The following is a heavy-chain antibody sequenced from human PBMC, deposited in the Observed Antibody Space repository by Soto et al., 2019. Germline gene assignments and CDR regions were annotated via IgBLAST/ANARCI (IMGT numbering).Heavy chain of an antibody. CDR3: AKARTAMVTSFDY. J-gene: IGHJ4*02. CDR2: ISYDGSNK. V-gene: IGHV3-30*18. D-gene: IGHD5-18*01. Sequence: QVQLVESGGGVVQPGRSLRLSCAASGFTFSSYGMHWVRQAPGKGLEWVAVISYDGSNKYYADSVKGRFTISRDNSKNTLYLQMNSLRAEDTAVYYCAKARTAMVTSFDYWGQGTLVTVSS. CDR1: GFTFSSYG.